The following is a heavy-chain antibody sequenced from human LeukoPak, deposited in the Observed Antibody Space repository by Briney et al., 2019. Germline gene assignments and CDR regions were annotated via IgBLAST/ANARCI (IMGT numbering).Heavy chain of an antibody. J-gene: IGHJ6*02. V-gene: IGHV4-59*08. CDR2: IYYSGST. CDR3: ARHWAGDFDWTRDGMDV. Sequence: PSETLSLTCTVSGGSISSYYWSWLRQPPGKGLEWIGYIYYSGSTNYNPSLKSRVTISVDTSKNQFSLKLSSVTAADTAVYYCARHWAGDFDWTRDGMDVWGQGTTVTVSS. CDR1: GGSISSYY. D-gene: IGHD3-9*01.